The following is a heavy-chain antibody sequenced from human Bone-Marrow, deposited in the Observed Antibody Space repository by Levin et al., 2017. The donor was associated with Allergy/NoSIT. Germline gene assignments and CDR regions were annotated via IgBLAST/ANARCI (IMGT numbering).Heavy chain of an antibody. CDR2: ISYDGSNK. CDR3: AKDRGSEESNTGPVNYYYYGMDV. Sequence: SCAASGFTFSSYGMHWVRQAPGKGLEWVAVISYDGSNKYYADSVKGRFTISRDNSKNTLYLQMNSLRAEDTAVYYCAKDRGSEESNTGPVNYYYYGMDVWGQGTTVTVSS. CDR1: GFTFSSYG. V-gene: IGHV3-30*18. J-gene: IGHJ6*02. D-gene: IGHD3-10*01.